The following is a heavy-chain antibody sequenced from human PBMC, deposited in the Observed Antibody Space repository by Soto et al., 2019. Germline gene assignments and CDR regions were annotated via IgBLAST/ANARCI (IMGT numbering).Heavy chain of an antibody. V-gene: IGHV3-23*01. D-gene: IGHD6-13*01. J-gene: IGHJ4*02. Sequence: GGSLRLSCAASGFTFSSYAMSWVRRAPGKGLEWVSAISGSGGSTYYADSVKGRFTISRDNSKNTLYLQMNSLRAEDTAVYYCAKPQNSSSWLYYFDYWGQGTLVTVSS. CDR2: ISGSGGST. CDR1: GFTFSSYA. CDR3: AKPQNSSSWLYYFDY.